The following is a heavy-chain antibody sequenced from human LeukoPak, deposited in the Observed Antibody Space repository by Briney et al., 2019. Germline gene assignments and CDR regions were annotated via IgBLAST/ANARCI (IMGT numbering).Heavy chain of an antibody. J-gene: IGHJ4*02. D-gene: IGHD1-26*01. CDR3: ASALYSGSWNNLDY. Sequence: GASVKVSCTTSGYTFTNYGMHWVRQAPRQSPEWMGWINTGNGNTKSSQKFQDRVTLTRDTSASTAYMELNSLRSDDTAVYYCASALYSGSWNNLDYWGQGTLVTVSS. CDR2: INTGNGNT. CDR1: GYTFTNYG. V-gene: IGHV1-3*04.